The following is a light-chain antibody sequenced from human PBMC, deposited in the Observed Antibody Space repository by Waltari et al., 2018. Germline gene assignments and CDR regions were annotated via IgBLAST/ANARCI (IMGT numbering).Light chain of an antibody. CDR2: GAS. V-gene: IGKV3D-15*01. Sequence: EVVITQSPATLSASPGVRFTLSCSASQHVGSDLAWYQQKPGHAPRILIFGASTRATVTPARFSGSGSATEFTLTISTMQSEDFAVYYCQQYNNWPPWTFGQGTNVEMK. CDR1: QHVGSD. J-gene: IGKJ1*01. CDR3: QQYNNWPPWT.